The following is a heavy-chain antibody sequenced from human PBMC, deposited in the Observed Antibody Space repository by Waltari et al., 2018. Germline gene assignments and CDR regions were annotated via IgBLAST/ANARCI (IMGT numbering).Heavy chain of an antibody. CDR2: ISGSGGTT. CDR1: GFTFATYG. V-gene: IGHV3-23*04. Sequence: EVRLVESGGGLVQRGGYVRLSCAASGFTFATYGMSWVRQAPGKGLECVSSISGSGGTTYYADSVKGRFTMSKDFSKNTLFLQMNSVRVDDTADYYCAKSSGSYYEVFDRWGRGTLVTVSS. J-gene: IGHJ4*02. D-gene: IGHD1-26*01. CDR3: AKSSGSYYEVFDR.